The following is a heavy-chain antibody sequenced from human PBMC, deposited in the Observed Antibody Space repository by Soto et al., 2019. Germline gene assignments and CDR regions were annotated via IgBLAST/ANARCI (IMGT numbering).Heavy chain of an antibody. V-gene: IGHV4-61*05. J-gene: IGHJ6*03. CDR1: GGSISSSSYY. CDR3: ARLHQKSAGYMDV. CDR2: IYYSGST. Sequence: SETLSLTCPVSGGSISSSSYYWSWIRQPPGKGLEWVGYIYYSGSTNYNPSLKSRVTISVDTSKNQFSLKLSSVTAADTAVYYCARLHQKSAGYMDVWGKGTTVTVSS.